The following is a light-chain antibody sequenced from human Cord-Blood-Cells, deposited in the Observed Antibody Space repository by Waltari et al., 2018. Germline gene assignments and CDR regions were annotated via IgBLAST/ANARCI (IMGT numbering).Light chain of an antibody. J-gene: IGLJ1*01. CDR1: SSDVGGYNY. Sequence: QSALTQPASVSGSPGQSITISCTGTSSDVGGYNYVSWYQQHPGKAPKLMVYDVSNRPSGVSNRFSGSQSGDTSSLTISRLQAEDEADYYCSSYTSSSTYVFGTGTKVTVL. CDR2: DVS. CDR3: SSYTSSSTYV. V-gene: IGLV2-14*01.